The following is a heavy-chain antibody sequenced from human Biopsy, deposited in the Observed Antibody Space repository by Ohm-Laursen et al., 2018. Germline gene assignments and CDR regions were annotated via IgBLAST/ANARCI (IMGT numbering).Heavy chain of an antibody. CDR3: ARAGTAINGNSLGFDP. V-gene: IGHV4-59*12. Sequence: GTLSLTCAVSGGSISGSSWSWIRQAPGKGLEWIGYISYSRDTNYNPSLKSRITISVDTSKNQFSLKLTSVTAADTAVYYCARAGTAINGNSLGFDPWGQGTLVTVSS. D-gene: IGHD1-20*01. CDR1: GGSISGSS. CDR2: ISYSRDT. J-gene: IGHJ5*02.